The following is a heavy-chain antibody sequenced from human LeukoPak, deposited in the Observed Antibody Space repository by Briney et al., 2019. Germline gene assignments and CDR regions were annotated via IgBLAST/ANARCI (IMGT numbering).Heavy chain of an antibody. CDR2: ISYGGTT. V-gene: IGHV4-39*01. CDR3: GRRPGGAIEY. CDR1: GGSISSNNYY. Sequence: SETLSLTCTVSGGSISSNNYYWGWLPQPPGTGLEWIGSISYGGTTYYNPSLESRVTISVDTSKNQFSLNLRSVTAADTAVYYYGRRPGGAIEYWGQGTLVTVSS. D-gene: IGHD2-2*02. J-gene: IGHJ4*02.